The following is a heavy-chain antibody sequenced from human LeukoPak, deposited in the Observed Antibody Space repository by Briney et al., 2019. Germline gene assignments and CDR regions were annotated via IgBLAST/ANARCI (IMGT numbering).Heavy chain of an antibody. J-gene: IGHJ5*02. Sequence: GGSLRLSCAASGFTFRSFAMTWVRQAAGKGLEWVSSITGNHGATYNIDSVKGRFTISRDNSQNTLYLQMNSLRAEDTVVYYCTKDPNGDYVGAFDPWGQGTLVTVSS. CDR2: ITGNHGAT. V-gene: IGHV3-23*01. CDR3: TKDPNGDYVGAFDP. D-gene: IGHD4-17*01. CDR1: GFTFRSFA.